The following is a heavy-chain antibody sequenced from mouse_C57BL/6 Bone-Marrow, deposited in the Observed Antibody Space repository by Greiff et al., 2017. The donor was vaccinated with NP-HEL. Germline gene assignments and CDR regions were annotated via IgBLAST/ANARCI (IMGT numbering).Heavy chain of an antibody. D-gene: IGHD2-12*01. V-gene: IGHV5-6*01. CDR1: GFTFSSYG. CDR3: ARDDYFRYFDY. J-gene: IGHJ2*01. CDR2: ISSGGSYT. Sequence: EVQRVESGGDLVKPGGSLKLSCAASGFTFSSYGMSWVRQTPDKRLEWVATISSGGSYTYYLDSVKGRFTISRDNAKNTLYLQMSSLKSEDTAMYYCARDDYFRYFDYWGQGTTLTVSS.